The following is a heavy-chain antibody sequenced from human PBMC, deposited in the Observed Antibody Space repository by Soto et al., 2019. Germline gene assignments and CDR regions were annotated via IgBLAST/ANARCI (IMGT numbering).Heavy chain of an antibody. CDR2: INHSGST. J-gene: IGHJ4*02. Sequence: PSETLSLTCAVYGGSFSGYYWTWIRQPPGTGLEWIGEINHSGSTNYNPSLKSRVTISVDTSKNQFSLKLTSVTAADTAVYYCSRDKLPGLLAYCGQGTLVTVSS. V-gene: IGHV4-34*01. CDR3: SRDKLPGLLAY. CDR1: GGSFSGYY.